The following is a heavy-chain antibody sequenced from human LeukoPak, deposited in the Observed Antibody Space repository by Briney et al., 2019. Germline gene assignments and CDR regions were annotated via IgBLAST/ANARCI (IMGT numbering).Heavy chain of an antibody. Sequence: ASVKVSCKASGYTFTGYYMHWVRQAPAQGLEWMGWINPNGGGTNYAQKFQGRVTMTRDTSISTAYMELSRLKSDDKAVYYCARDNSVGDYAWWFDPWGQGTLVTVSS. D-gene: IGHD1-26*01. CDR1: GYTFTGYY. V-gene: IGHV1-2*02. J-gene: IGHJ5*02. CDR3: ARDNSVGDYAWWFDP. CDR2: INPNGGGT.